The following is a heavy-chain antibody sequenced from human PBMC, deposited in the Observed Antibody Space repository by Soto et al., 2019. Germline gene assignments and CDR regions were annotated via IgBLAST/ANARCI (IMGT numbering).Heavy chain of an antibody. CDR2: VYYSGST. Sequence: QLQLQESGPGLVKPSETLSLTCTVSGGSISSSSYYWGWIRQPPGKGLEWVGGVYYSGSTYYNPSLKSRVTIFVDTSKNQFSLKLSSVTAADTAVYYCARHLGYCSSTSCYQTYGMDVWGQGTTVTVSS. D-gene: IGHD2-2*01. CDR3: ARHLGYCSSTSCYQTYGMDV. J-gene: IGHJ6*02. V-gene: IGHV4-39*01. CDR1: GGSISSSSYY.